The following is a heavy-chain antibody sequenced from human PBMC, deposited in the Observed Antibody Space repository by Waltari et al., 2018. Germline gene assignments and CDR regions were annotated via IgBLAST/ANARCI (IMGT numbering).Heavy chain of an antibody. CDR3: AKDIVAAIWAFDH. V-gene: IGHV3-23*03. CDR1: GFTFSTYG. Sequence: EVQLVESGGGLLHPGGSLRLSCAASGFTFSTYGMAWVRQAPGKGLEGVSGISIGGGPTYYADAVKGRFTISRDDSKNTLFLQMDSLRAEDTAIYYGAKDIVAAIWAFDHWGQGALVTVSS. D-gene: IGHD5-12*01. J-gene: IGHJ4*02. CDR2: ISIGGGPT.